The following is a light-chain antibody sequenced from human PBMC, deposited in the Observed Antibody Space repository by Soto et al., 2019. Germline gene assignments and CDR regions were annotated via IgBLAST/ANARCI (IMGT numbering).Light chain of an antibody. CDR2: AAS. CDR3: QQYYSYPLT. Sequence: AIRMTQSPSSLSASTGDRVTITCRAIQGLSRYLAWYQQKPGKAPKLLIYAASTLQSGVPSRFSGSGSGTDFTLTISCLQSEDFATYYCQQYYSYPLTFGPGTKVDIK. V-gene: IGKV1-8*01. CDR1: QGLSRY. J-gene: IGKJ3*01.